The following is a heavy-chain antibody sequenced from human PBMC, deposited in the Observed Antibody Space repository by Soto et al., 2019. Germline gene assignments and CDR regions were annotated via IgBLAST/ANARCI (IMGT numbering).Heavy chain of an antibody. CDR1: GFTFSSYG. D-gene: IGHD3-22*01. CDR3: SAHYYDSSGFNFDY. J-gene: IGHJ4*02. Sequence: GGSLRLSCAASGFTFSSYGVHWVRQAPGKGLEWVAVISYDGSKKYYADSVKGRFTISRDNSKNTLNLQMNSLRAEDTAVYYCSAHYYDSSGFNFDYWGQGTLVTVSS. CDR2: ISYDGSKK. V-gene: IGHV3-30*03.